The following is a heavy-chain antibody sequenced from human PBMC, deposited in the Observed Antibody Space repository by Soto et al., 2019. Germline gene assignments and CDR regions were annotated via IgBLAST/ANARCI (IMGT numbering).Heavy chain of an antibody. CDR1: GFSLSTSGVG. V-gene: IGHV2-5*02. D-gene: IGHD3-10*01. CDR2: IYWDDDK. Sequence: QITLKESGPTLVNPTQTLTLTCTFSGFSLSTSGVGVGWIRQPPGKALEWLALIYWDDDKRYSPSLKSRLTITKDTSKNQVVLTMTNMDPVDTATYYCAHRQAVTMVRGRVAFDIWGQGTMVTVSS. J-gene: IGHJ3*02. CDR3: AHRQAVTMVRGRVAFDI.